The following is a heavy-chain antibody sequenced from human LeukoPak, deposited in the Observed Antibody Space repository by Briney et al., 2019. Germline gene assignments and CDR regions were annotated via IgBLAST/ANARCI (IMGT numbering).Heavy chain of an antibody. V-gene: IGHV4-59*01. D-gene: IGHD2-2*01. CDR2: IYYSGST. CDR1: GGSISSYY. J-gene: IGHJ4*02. Sequence: SETLSLTCTVSGGSISSYYWSWIRQPPGKGLDWIGYIYYSGSTNYNPSLKSRVTISVDTSKNQFSLKLSSATAADTAVYYCARLLGYCSSTSCYQYYFDYWGQGTLVTVSS. CDR3: ARLLGYCSSTSCYQYYFDY.